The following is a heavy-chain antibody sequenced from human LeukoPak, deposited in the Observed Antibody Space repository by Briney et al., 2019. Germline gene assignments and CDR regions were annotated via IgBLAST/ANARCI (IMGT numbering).Heavy chain of an antibody. V-gene: IGHV4-39*01. D-gene: IGHD3/OR15-3a*01. CDR1: GVSISSSNSY. Sequence: SENLSLTCTVSGVSISSSNSYWGWIRQPPGKGLEWIASIYYSGNTYYNASPKSQVCISIDTSKNQFSLRLTSVTAADTAVYYCARQTGPGLFILPGGQGTLVTVSS. CDR3: ARQTGPGLFILP. J-gene: IGHJ4*02. CDR2: IYYSGNT.